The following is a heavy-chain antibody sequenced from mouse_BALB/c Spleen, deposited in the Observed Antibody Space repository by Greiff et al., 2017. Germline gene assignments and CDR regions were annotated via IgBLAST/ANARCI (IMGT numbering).Heavy chain of an antibody. CDR3: ARPTVEGAWFAY. CDR2: ISSGSSTI. D-gene: IGHD1-1*01. J-gene: IGHJ3*01. CDR1: GFTFSSFG. V-gene: IGHV5-17*02. Sequence: EVQRVESGGGLVQPGGSRKLSCAASGFTFSSFGMHWVRQAPEKGLEWVAYISSGSSTIYYADTVKGRFTISRDNPKNTLFLQMTSLRSEDTAMYYCARPTVEGAWFAYWGQGTLVTVSA.